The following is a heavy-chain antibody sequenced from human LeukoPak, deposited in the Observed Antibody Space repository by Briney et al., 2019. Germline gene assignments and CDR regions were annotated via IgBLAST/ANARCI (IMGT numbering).Heavy chain of an antibody. J-gene: IGHJ6*02. CDR3: AKIRGYYGSRAGMDV. CDR1: GFTFSSYA. CDR2: ITGSAGDT. V-gene: IGHV3-23*01. D-gene: IGHD3-10*01. Sequence: PGGSLRLSCAASGFTFSSYAMNWVRQAPGKGLEWVSAITGSAGDTYYADSVRGRFTISRDNSKNTLYLQMNSLRAEDTAVYYCAKIRGYYGSRAGMDVWGRGTTVTVSS.